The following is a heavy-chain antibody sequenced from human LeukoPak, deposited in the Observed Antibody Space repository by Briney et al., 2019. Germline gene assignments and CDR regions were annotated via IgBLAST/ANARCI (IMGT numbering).Heavy chain of an antibody. CDR3: ARTYGPYFDY. CDR1: GFTFSSYA. D-gene: IGHD3-10*01. CDR2: ISSSSSTI. J-gene: IGHJ4*02. V-gene: IGHV3-48*04. Sequence: GGSLRLSCAASGFTFSSYAMSWVRQAPGKGLEWVSYISSSSSTIYYADSVKGRFTISRDNAKNSLYLQMNSLRAEDTAVYYCARTYGPYFDYWGQGTLVTVSS.